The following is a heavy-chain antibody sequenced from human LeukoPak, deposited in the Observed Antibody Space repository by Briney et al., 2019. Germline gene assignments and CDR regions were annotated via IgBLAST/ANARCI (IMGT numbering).Heavy chain of an antibody. CDR2: ISYDGSNK. Sequence: GGSLRLSCAASGFTFSSYGMHWVRQAPGKGLEWVAVISYDGSNKYYADSVKGRFTISRDNSKNTLYLQMNSLRAEDTAVYYCATTSYDSSGYYYNYFGYWGQGTLVTVSS. CDR1: GFTFSSYG. D-gene: IGHD3-22*01. V-gene: IGHV3-30*03. CDR3: ATTSYDSSGYYYNYFGY. J-gene: IGHJ4*02.